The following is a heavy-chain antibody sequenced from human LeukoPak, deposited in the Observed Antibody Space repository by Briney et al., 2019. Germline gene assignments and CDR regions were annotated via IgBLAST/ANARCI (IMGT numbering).Heavy chain of an antibody. J-gene: IGHJ4*02. CDR2: IAYSGGST. CDR3: AKDGDISVKLVVITSFDS. CDR1: GFTLSSDK. V-gene: IGHV3-23*01. Sequence: GGSLRLSCTASGFTLSSDKMSWSRQAPGKRLGSVSSIAYSGGSTHYAVSVMGRFTISRDNSKNSLYLQMNSLRAEDAALYDCAKDGDISVKLVVITSFDSWGQGTLVTVSS. D-gene: IGHD3-22*01.